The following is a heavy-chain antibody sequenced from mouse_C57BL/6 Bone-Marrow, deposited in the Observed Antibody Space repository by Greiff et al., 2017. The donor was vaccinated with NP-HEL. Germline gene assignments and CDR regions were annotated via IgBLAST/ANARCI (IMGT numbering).Heavy chain of an antibody. J-gene: IGHJ2*01. V-gene: IGHV5-4*03. CDR1: GFTFSSYA. Sequence: EVKLVESGGGLVKPGGSLKLSCAASGFTFSSYAMSWVRQTPEKRLEWVATISDGGSYTYYPDNVKGRFTISRDNAKNNLYLQMSHLKSEDTAMYYCARAPGGVDYWGQGTTLTVSS. CDR2: ISDGGSYT. CDR3: ARAPGGVDY.